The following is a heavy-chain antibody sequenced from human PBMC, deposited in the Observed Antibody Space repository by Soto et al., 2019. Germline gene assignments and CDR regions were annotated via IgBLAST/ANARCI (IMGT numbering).Heavy chain of an antibody. V-gene: IGHV3-9*01. CDR2: ISWNSGSI. Sequence: EVQLVESGGGLVQPGRSLRLSCAASGFTFDDYAMHWVRQAPGKGLEWVSGISWNSGSIGYADSVKGRFTISRDNAKNSLYLQMNSLRAEDTALYYCAKDMNDILTGPLDYWGQGTLVTVSS. D-gene: IGHD3-9*01. CDR1: GFTFDDYA. CDR3: AKDMNDILTGPLDY. J-gene: IGHJ4*02.